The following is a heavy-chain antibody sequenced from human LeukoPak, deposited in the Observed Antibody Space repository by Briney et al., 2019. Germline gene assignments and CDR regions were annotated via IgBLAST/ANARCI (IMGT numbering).Heavy chain of an antibody. CDR3: AKDYLPWDAFDI. CDR1: GFTFSNYW. CDR2: ISQDGSDT. Sequence: PGGSLRLSCEASGFTFSNYWIHWVRQAPGKGLEWVSRISQDGSDTIYADSVKGRLTVSRDNAKNTVFLQLSSLRAEDTAVYYCAKDYLPWDAFDIWGQGTMVTVSS. V-gene: IGHV3-74*01. J-gene: IGHJ3*02. D-gene: IGHD3-16*02.